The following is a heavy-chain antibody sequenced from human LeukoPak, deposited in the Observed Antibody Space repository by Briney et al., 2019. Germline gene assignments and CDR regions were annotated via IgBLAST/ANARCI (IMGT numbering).Heavy chain of an antibody. J-gene: IGHJ6*03. D-gene: IGHD5-12*01. Sequence: SVKVSCKASGGTFSSYAISWVRQAPGQGLEWMGRIIPIFGTANYAQKFQGRVTITTDESTSTAYTELSSLRSEDTAVYYCARAGYGISYYYYYYMDVWGKGTTVTVSS. CDR3: ARAGYGISYYYYYYMDV. CDR1: GGTFSSYA. CDR2: IIPIFGTA. V-gene: IGHV1-69*05.